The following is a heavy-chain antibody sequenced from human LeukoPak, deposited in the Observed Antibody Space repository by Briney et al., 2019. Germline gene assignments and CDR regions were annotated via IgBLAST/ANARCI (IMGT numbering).Heavy chain of an antibody. D-gene: IGHD3-22*01. CDR3: ARDQHDSSGNDGFGI. Sequence: ASVKVSCKASGYTFTTYGISWVRQAPGQGLEWMGWISAYNGDTNYAQKVQGRVTMTTDTSTSTVYMELRSLRSDDTAVYYCARDQHDSSGNDGFGIWGQGTMVTVSS. CDR1: GYTFTTYG. J-gene: IGHJ3*02. CDR2: ISAYNGDT. V-gene: IGHV1-18*01.